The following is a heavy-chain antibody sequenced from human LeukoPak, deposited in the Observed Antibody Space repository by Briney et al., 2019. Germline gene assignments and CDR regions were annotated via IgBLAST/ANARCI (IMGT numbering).Heavy chain of an antibody. CDR3: ARDVVRGNDVNWYFDL. CDR2: IIPIFGTA. Sequence: AASEKVSCKASGGTFSSYAISWVRQAPGQGLEWMGGIIPIFGTANYAQKFQGRVTITTDESTSTAYMEPSSLRSEDTAVYYCARDVVRGNDVNWYFDLWGRGTLVTVSS. CDR1: GGTFSSYA. J-gene: IGHJ2*01. V-gene: IGHV1-69*05. D-gene: IGHD1-1*01.